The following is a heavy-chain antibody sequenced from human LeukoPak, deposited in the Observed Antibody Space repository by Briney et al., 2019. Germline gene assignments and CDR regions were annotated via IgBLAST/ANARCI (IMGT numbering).Heavy chain of an antibody. V-gene: IGHV4-61*02. CDR3: ARGYCNSTSCYNYFDY. D-gene: IGHD2-2*02. J-gene: IGHJ4*02. CDR2: IYTSGST. Sequence: SETLSLTCTVSGGSISSGSYYWSWIRQPAGKGLEWIGRIYTSGSTNYNPSLKSRVTISVDTSKNQFSLKLSSVTAADTAVYYCARGYCNSTSCYNYFDYWGQGTLITVSS. CDR1: GGSISSGSYY.